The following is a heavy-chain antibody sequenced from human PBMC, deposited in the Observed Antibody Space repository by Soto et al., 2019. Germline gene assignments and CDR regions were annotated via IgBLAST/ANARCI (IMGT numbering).Heavy chain of an antibody. V-gene: IGHV1-69*01. D-gene: IGHD4-17*01. CDR3: ARGAPTTVVTPGGWFDP. CDR1: GGTFSSYA. Sequence: QVQLVQSGAEVKKPGSSVKVSCKASGGTFSSYAISWVRQAPGQGLEWMGGIIPIFGTANYAQKFQARVTITADESTSTAYMELSSLRSEDTAVYYCARGAPTTVVTPGGWFDPWGQGTLVTVSS. J-gene: IGHJ5*02. CDR2: IIPIFGTA.